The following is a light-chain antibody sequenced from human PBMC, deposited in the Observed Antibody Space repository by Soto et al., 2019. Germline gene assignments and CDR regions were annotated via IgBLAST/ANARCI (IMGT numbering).Light chain of an antibody. Sequence: QSVLTQPPSASGTPGQRVTISCSGSSSNIGSNYVYWYQQLPGTAPKLLIYRNNQRPSGVPDRFSGSKSGTSASLAISGLRSEDEADYYCAAWHDSRSVRFGGGTKVTVL. J-gene: IGLJ2*01. CDR3: AAWHDSRSVR. V-gene: IGLV1-47*01. CDR2: RNN. CDR1: SSNIGSNY.